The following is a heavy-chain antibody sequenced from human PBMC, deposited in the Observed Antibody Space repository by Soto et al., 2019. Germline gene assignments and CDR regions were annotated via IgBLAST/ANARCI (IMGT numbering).Heavy chain of an antibody. Sequence: QITLKESGPTLVKPTQTLTLTCTFSGFSLTTSGVGVGWIRQPPGKALEWLALIYWDDDKRYSPPLKSRLTTPXDSXKNQVVLTLTNMDPADTATYFCAHRTTTVTWWFDPWGQGTLVTVSS. CDR3: AHRTTTVTWWFDP. V-gene: IGHV2-5*02. CDR2: IYWDDDK. J-gene: IGHJ5*02. CDR1: GFSLTTSGVG. D-gene: IGHD4-17*01.